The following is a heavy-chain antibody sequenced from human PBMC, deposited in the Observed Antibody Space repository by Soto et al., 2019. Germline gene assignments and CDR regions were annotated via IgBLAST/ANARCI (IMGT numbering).Heavy chain of an antibody. J-gene: IGHJ6*02. Sequence: PVGSLRLSCAACGFTFSDYYMNWIRQAPGKGLEWISYISSSSSYTNYANSVKGRFTVSRDNAKNSLHLRVTSLRAEDTAVYYCARWGSKFYYYGMDVWGQGTTVTVSS. D-gene: IGHD3-16*01. V-gene: IGHV3-11*06. CDR1: GFTFSDYY. CDR3: ARWGSKFYYYGMDV. CDR2: ISSSSSYT.